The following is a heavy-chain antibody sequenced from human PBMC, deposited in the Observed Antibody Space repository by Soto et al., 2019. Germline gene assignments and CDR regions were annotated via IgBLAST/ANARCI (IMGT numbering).Heavy chain of an antibody. Sequence: QVQQQESGPGLVQPSETLSLTCTVSGDSVSSGDYYWSWIRQPPGKGLEWIGYIYYSGSTTYHPSLKSRVTISLDKSKNQFSLNLSSVTAADTAVYYCASYNWNYWFHPWGQGTLVTVSS. J-gene: IGHJ5*02. CDR1: GDSVSSGDYY. D-gene: IGHD1-7*01. CDR2: IYYSGST. CDR3: ASYNWNYWFHP. V-gene: IGHV4-61*08.